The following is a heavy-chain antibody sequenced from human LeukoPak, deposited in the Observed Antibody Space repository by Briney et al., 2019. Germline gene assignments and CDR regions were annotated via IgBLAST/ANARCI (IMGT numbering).Heavy chain of an antibody. V-gene: IGHV3-53*01. D-gene: IGHD1-1*01. CDR3: ARGGAFYWNPRY. J-gene: IGHJ4*02. Sequence: PGGSLRLSCVASGFTVSDYYMSWVRQAPGKGLEWVSLLYTDDTTIYADSVEGRFTICRDDSKNTIYLHMTTLRGEDTAVYYCARGGAFYWNPRYWGQGTLVTVSS. CDR1: GFTVSDYY. CDR2: LYTDDTT.